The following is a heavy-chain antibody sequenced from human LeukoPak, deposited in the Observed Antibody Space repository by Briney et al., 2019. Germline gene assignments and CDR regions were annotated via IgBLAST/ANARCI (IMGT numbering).Heavy chain of an antibody. Sequence: GASVKVSCKASGYTFTGYYMHWVRQAPGQGLEWMGWINPNSGGTNYAQKFQGRVTMTRDTSISTAYMELSRLRSDDTAVYYCVRGPGRTMVRGVTRAPWGQGTLVTVSS. CDR1: GYTFTGYY. CDR3: VRGPGRTMVRGVTRAP. J-gene: IGHJ5*02. V-gene: IGHV1-2*02. D-gene: IGHD3-10*01. CDR2: INPNSGGT.